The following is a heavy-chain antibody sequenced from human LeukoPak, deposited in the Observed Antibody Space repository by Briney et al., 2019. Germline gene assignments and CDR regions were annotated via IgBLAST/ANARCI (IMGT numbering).Heavy chain of an antibody. Sequence: ASVKVSCKTSGYTFTGYYMHWVRQAPGQGLEWMGWINPHSGGTNYAQKFQGRVTMTRDTSISTAYMELSRLRSDDTAVYYCARDYDILTGYGGGGFDIWGQGTMVSVSS. D-gene: IGHD3-9*01. CDR1: GYTFTGYY. J-gene: IGHJ3*02. CDR2: INPHSGGT. CDR3: ARDYDILTGYGGGGFDI. V-gene: IGHV1-2*02.